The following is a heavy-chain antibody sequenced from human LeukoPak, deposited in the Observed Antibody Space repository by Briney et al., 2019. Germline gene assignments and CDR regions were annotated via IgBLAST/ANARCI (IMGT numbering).Heavy chain of an antibody. J-gene: IGHJ4*02. D-gene: IGHD6-19*01. CDR3: ARHAEYNSGHFYLDH. CDR1: GVSTTNGIYY. Sequence: PSETLSLTCIVSGVSTTNGIYYWAWIRQSPGKGLEWIWSVHNVGSTYYNLSLRSRVTMSIDTSKNQFSLRLNSVTAADTAVYYCARHAEYNSGHFYLDHWGQGILVTVSS. CDR2: VHNVGST. V-gene: IGHV4-39*01.